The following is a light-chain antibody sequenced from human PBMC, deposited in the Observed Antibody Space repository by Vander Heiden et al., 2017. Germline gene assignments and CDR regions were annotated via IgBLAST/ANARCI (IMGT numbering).Light chain of an antibody. CDR1: SNDIRSYNL. CDR2: GVT. CDR3: CSYAGSRTVV. J-gene: IGLJ2*01. Sequence: QSALPQPAAVSGSPGQSITISCTGTSNDIRSYNLVSWYQQHPGEAPKLIIYGVTKPALGVSSRVSGSKSGNPASLTISGLQAEDEAHYHCCSYAGSRTVVFGGGTSLTVL. V-gene: IGLV2-23*02.